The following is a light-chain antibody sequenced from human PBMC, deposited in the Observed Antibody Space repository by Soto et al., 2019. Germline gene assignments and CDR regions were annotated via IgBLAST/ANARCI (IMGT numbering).Light chain of an antibody. V-gene: IGKV3-20*01. Sequence: EIVLAQSPGTLSLSPGERATLSCRASQSVTNTYLAWYQQRSGQAPRLLVYATSTRAVGVPDRFTGSGTGTDFTLTISSLQPDDYATYYCQQYSSYSRTFGQGTKVDI. CDR3: QQYSSYSRT. CDR2: ATS. CDR1: QSVTNTY. J-gene: IGKJ1*01.